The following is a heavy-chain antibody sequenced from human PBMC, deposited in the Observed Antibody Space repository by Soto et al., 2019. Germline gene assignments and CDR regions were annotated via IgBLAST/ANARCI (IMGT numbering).Heavy chain of an antibody. V-gene: IGHV5-51*01. D-gene: IGHD5-12*01. J-gene: IGHJ4*02. Sequence: GECLKISCEGSGYSFSNFLIVWVRQMPGKGLEWMGIIYPGDSDTRYSPSFQGQVTFSADKSISTAYLQWSSLKASDTAMYYCARRPDIVATTATFDYWGQGTLVTVSS. CDR2: IYPGDSDT. CDR1: GYSFSNFL. CDR3: ARRPDIVATTATFDY.